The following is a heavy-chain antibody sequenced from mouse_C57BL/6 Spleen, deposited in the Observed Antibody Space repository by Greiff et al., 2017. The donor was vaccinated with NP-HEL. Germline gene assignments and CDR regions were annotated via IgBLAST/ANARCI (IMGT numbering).Heavy chain of an antibody. Sequence: EVKLMESGGGLVKPGGSLKLSCAASGFTFSDYGMHWVRQAPEKGLEWVAYISSGSSTIYYADTVKGRFTISRDNAKNTLFLQMTSLRSEDTAMYYCARLNYYGSRYAMDYWGQGTSVTVSS. V-gene: IGHV5-17*01. CDR2: ISSGSSTI. CDR3: ARLNYYGSRYAMDY. D-gene: IGHD1-1*01. J-gene: IGHJ4*01. CDR1: GFTFSDYG.